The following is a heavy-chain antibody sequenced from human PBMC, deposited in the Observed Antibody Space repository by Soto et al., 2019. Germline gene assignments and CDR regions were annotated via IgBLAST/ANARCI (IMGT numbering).Heavy chain of an antibody. D-gene: IGHD1-7*01. Sequence: PSETLSLTCAVSGYSISSGYYWGWIRQPPGKGLEWIGSIYHSGSTYYNPSLKSRVTISVDTSKNQFSLKLSSVTAADTAVYYCARERDWNYYLFDYWGQGTLVTVSS. V-gene: IGHV4-38-2*02. CDR1: GYSISSGYY. J-gene: IGHJ4*02. CDR3: ARERDWNYYLFDY. CDR2: IYHSGST.